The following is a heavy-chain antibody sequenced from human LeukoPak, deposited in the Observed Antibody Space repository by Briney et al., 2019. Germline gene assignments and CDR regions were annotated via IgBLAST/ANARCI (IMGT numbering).Heavy chain of an antibody. CDR2: IHPSGTT. V-gene: IGHV4-31*03. D-gene: IGHD1-1*01. CDR3: ARGQDPFKTGY. CDR1: GGSLTITSYY. J-gene: IGHJ4*02. Sequence: SSETLSLTCSVSGGSLTITSYYWTWIRHHPEKGLEWIGYIHPSGTTYYNPSLQSRVTMSLDTSQNLFSLKLTSVTAADTAMYYCARGQDPFKTGYWGQGTLVTVPS.